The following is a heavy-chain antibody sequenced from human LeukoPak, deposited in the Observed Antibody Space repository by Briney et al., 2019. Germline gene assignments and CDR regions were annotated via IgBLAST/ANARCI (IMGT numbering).Heavy chain of an antibody. V-gene: IGHV3-23*01. J-gene: IGHJ5*02. CDR3: AKVPAAYNWFDP. Sequence: GGSLRLSCAASGFTFSSYAMSWVRQAPGKGLEWVSAISGSGGSTYYADSVKGRFTISKDNSKNTLYLQMNSLRAEDTAVYYCAKVPAAYNWFDPWGQGTLVTVSS. CDR2: ISGSGGST. D-gene: IGHD2-2*01. CDR1: GFTFSSYA.